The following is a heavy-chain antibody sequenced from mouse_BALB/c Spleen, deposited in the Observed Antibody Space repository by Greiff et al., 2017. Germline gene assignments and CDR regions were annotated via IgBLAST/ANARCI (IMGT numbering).Heavy chain of an antibody. CDR3: VRTTWFAY. D-gene: IGHD5-1*01. CDR1: GFTFNTYA. V-gene: IGHV10-1*02. J-gene: IGHJ3*01. Sequence: GGGLVQPKGSLKLSCAASGFTFNTYAMNWVRQAPGKGLEWVARIRSKSNNYATYYADSVKDRFTISRDDSQSMLYLQMNNLKTEDTAMYYCVRTTWFAYWGQGTLVTVSA. CDR2: IRSKSNNYAT.